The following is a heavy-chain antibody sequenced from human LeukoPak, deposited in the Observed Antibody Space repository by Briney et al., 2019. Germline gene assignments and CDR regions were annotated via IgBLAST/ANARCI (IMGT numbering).Heavy chain of an antibody. V-gene: IGHV3-23*01. CDR3: AKERGYFYGSYFDY. CDR2: ISDSGGST. D-gene: IGHD5-18*01. Sequence: GGSLRLSCAASGFTFSSYGMNWVRQAPGKGLEWVSVISDSGGSTYHADSVKGRFTISRDNSKNTLYLQMNSLRAEDTAVYYCAKERGYFYGSYFDYWGQGTLVTVSS. J-gene: IGHJ4*02. CDR1: GFTFSSYG.